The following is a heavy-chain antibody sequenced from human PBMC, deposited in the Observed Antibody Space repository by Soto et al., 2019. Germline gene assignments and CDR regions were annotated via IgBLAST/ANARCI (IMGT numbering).Heavy chain of an antibody. D-gene: IGHD2-8*02. CDR2: ISGYNGNT. CDR3: ARGYWSVSFTLDY. CDR1: GYTFTSYG. J-gene: IGHJ4*02. Sequence: GASVKVSCKASGYTFTSYGISWVRQAPGQGLEWMGWISGYNGNTKYAQKFQGRVSMTTDTSTSTAYMELRSLRSDGTAVYYCARGYWSVSFTLDYWGQGTLVTVSS. V-gene: IGHV1-18*01.